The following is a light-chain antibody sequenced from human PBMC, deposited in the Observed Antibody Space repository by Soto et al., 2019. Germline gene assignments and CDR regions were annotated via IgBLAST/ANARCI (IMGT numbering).Light chain of an antibody. CDR3: MQGTHWPPWT. J-gene: IGKJ1*01. V-gene: IGKV2-30*02. CDR1: QILLHSNGYNY. Sequence: DLVMTQSPLSLSATPEEPASISFTSSQILLHSNGYNYVNWFQQGPGQSPRRLIYKVANRDSGVPDRFSGSGSGTDFTLKISRVEAEDVGVYYCMQGTHWPPWTFGQGTKVDIK. CDR2: KVA.